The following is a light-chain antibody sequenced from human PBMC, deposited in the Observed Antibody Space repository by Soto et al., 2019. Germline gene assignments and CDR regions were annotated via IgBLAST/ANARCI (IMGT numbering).Light chain of an antibody. CDR3: SSYRSRSLYV. V-gene: IGLV2-14*01. CDR2: EGS. CDR1: ISDVGGYNY. J-gene: IGLJ1*01. Sequence: QSALTQPSSVSGSPGQSITISCTGAISDVGGYNYVSWYQQHPGKAPKLMIYEGSKRPSGVSNRFSGSKSGNTASLTISGLQAEDEADYYCSSYRSRSLYVFGKGTQVPS.